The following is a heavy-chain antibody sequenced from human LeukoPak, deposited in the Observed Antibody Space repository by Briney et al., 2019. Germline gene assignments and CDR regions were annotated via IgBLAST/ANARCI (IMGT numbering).Heavy chain of an antibody. V-gene: IGHV1-18*01. CDR1: DYTFTSYG. Sequence: ASVKVSCKASDYTFTSYGISWVRQAPGQGLEWMGWISTYNGNTNHAQNLQGRVTMTTDTSTSTAYMELRSLRSDDTAVYYCARSQLVDGDYWGQGTLVTVSS. CDR3: ARSQLVDGDY. CDR2: ISTYNGNT. D-gene: IGHD6-13*01. J-gene: IGHJ4*02.